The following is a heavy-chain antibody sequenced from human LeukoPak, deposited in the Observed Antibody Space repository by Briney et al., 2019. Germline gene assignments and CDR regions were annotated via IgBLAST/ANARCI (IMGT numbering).Heavy chain of an antibody. CDR2: ILRDGIT. CDR3: ARGLATTGEDY. J-gene: IGHJ4*02. Sequence: PGGSLRLSCAASGFPFSTYAMSWVRQAPGKGLEWVSVILRDGITHHADSMKDRFTISRHFSTNTLNHHMTNLRPDDTAVYYCARGLATTGEDYWGQGTLVIVSS. CDR1: GFPFSTYA. V-gene: IGHV3-53*04. D-gene: IGHD1-1*01.